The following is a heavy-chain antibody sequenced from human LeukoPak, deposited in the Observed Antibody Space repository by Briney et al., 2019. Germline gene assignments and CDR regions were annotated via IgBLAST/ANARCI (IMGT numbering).Heavy chain of an antibody. J-gene: IGHJ4*02. D-gene: IGHD2-15*01. V-gene: IGHV4-34*01. CDR3: ARIHCSGGSCEYYFDY. Sequence: PSETPSLTCAVYGGSFSGYYWSWIRQPPGKGLEWIGEINHSGSTNYNPSLKSRVTISVDTSKNQFSLKLSSVTAADTAVYYCARIHCSGGSCEYYFDYWGQGTLVTVSS. CDR1: GGSFSGYY. CDR2: INHSGST.